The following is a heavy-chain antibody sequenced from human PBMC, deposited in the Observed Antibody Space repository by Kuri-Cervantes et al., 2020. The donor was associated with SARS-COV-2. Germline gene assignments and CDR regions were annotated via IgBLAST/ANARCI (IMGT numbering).Heavy chain of an antibody. CDR2: IYSGGTT. V-gene: IGHV3-53*01. J-gene: IGHJ2*01. CDR3: ARGGSYDDSNGLDWPFDL. Sequence: GGSLRLSCEASGFTVSSNYMNWVRQAPGKGLEWVPVIYSGGTTYNADSVKGRFTISRDTSKSTLYLQMNSVKAEDSAMYYCARGGSYDDSNGLDWPFDLWGRGTLVTVSS. CDR1: GFTVSSNY. D-gene: IGHD3-22*01.